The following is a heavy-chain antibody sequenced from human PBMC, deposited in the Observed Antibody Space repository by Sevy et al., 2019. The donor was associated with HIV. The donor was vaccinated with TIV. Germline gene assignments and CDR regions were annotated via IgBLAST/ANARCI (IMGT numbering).Heavy chain of an antibody. Sequence: GGSLRLSCAASGFTFSSYAMHWVRQAPSKGLEWVAVISYDGSNKYYADSVKGRFTISRDNSKNTLYLQMNSLRAEDTAVYYCAREDYYYDSSGYYPDAFDIWGQGTMVTVSS. V-gene: IGHV3-30-3*01. D-gene: IGHD3-22*01. CDR3: AREDYYYDSSGYYPDAFDI. J-gene: IGHJ3*02. CDR2: ISYDGSNK. CDR1: GFTFSSYA.